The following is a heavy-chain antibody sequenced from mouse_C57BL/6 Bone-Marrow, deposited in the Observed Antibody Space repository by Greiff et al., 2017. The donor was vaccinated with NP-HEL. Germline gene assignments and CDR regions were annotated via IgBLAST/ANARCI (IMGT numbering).Heavy chain of an antibody. D-gene: IGHD2-3*01. CDR1: GYSITSDY. J-gene: IGHJ1*03. Sequence: EVNLVESGPGLAKPSQTLSLPCSVTGYSITSDYWNWIRKFPGNKLEYMGYISYSGSTYYNPSLKSRISITRDTSKNQYYLQLNSVTTEDTATYYCARYKDGYYLYFDVWGTGTTVTVSS. CDR3: ARYKDGYYLYFDV. CDR2: ISYSGST. V-gene: IGHV3-8*01.